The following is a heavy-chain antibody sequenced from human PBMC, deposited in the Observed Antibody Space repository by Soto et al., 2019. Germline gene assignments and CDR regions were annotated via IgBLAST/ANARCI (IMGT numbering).Heavy chain of an antibody. CDR1: GYTFTSYD. D-gene: IGHD3-22*01. J-gene: IGHJ4*02. CDR2: MNPNSGNT. CDR3: ARATNYYDSSGYPGTSFDY. V-gene: IGHV1-8*01. Sequence: ASVKVSCKASGYTFTSYDINWVRQATGQGLEWMGWMNPNSGNTGYAQKFQGRVTMTRNTSISTAYMELSSLRSEDTAVYYCARATNYYDSSGYPGTSFDYWGQGTLVTVSS.